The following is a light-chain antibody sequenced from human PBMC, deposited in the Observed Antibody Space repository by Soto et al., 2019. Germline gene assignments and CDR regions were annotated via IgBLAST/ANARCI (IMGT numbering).Light chain of an antibody. CDR3: QKFNAVPT. V-gene: IGKV1-27*01. CDR2: AAS. CDR1: QAISNY. J-gene: IGKJ4*01. Sequence: DIQMTQSPSSLSASVGDRVTITCRASQAISNYLAWYQQKPGKVPSLLIYAASTLQSGAPPRFSGSGSGTDFTLTISSLQPEDIATYYCQKFNAVPTFGGGTKVEI.